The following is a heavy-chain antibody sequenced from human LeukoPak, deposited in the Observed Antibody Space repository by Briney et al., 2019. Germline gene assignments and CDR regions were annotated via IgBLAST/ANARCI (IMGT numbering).Heavy chain of an antibody. J-gene: IGHJ5*02. CDR3: ARENWSEDRGSFDP. CDR2: ISSSGSTI. Sequence: SGGSLRLSCAASGFTFSSYEMNWVRQAPGKGLEWVSYISSSGSTIYYADSVKGRFTISRDNAKNSLYLQMNSLRAEDTAVYYCARENWSEDRGSFDPWGQGTLVTVSS. V-gene: IGHV3-48*03. D-gene: IGHD1-1*01. CDR1: GFTFSSYE.